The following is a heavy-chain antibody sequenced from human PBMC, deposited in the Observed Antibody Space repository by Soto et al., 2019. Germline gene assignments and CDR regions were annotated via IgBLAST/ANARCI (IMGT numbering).Heavy chain of an antibody. Sequence: ASVKVSCKASGYTFTGYYMHWVRQAPGQGLEWMGWINPNSGGTNYAQKFQGWVTMTRDTSISTAYMELSRLRSDDTAVYYCARDLDQLTGDTGYAFDIWGQGTMVTVSS. D-gene: IGHD1-20*01. J-gene: IGHJ3*02. CDR2: INPNSGGT. V-gene: IGHV1-2*04. CDR3: ARDLDQLTGDTGYAFDI. CDR1: GYTFTGYY.